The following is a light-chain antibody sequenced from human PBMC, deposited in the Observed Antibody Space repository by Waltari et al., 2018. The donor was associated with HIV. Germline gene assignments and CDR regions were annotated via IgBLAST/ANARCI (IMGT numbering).Light chain of an antibody. CDR3: QSYDSSLSGYV. V-gene: IGLV1-40*01. J-gene: IGLJ1*01. CDR2: GNS. CDR1: SSTLGAGYQ. Sequence: QPVLTQPPAVAGAPGQRVTISCTGSSSTLGAGYQVPSYQQLPGTAPKLPIYGNSNRPSGVPDRFSGSKSGTSASLAITGLQAEDEADYHCQSYDSSLSGYVFGTGTKVTVL.